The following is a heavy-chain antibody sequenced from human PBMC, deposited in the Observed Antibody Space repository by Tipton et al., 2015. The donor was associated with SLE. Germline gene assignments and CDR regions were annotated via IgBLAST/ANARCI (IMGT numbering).Heavy chain of an antibody. Sequence: TLSLTCPVSGGYISRSIYYSDWIPQSPGKGPELIARITNNGKTYYIPSLQSRGTKSVDTSKNHFSLRLISVTAADTATYYCARGGGYRGFGGTFDYWGQGALVNVSS. CDR1: GGYISRSIYY. CDR3: ARGGGYRGFGGTFDY. D-gene: IGHD5-12*01. V-gene: IGHV4-39*02. CDR2: ITNNGKT. J-gene: IGHJ4*02.